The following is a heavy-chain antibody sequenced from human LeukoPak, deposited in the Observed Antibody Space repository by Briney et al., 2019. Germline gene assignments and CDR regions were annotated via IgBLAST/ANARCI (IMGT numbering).Heavy chain of an antibody. D-gene: IGHD2/OR15-2a*01. Sequence: PGGSLRLSCATSGFSFSSYWMSWVRQAPGKGLEWVANIKQDGSEKYYVDSVKGRFTISRDNAKTSLFLQMNSLRVEDSAVYYCARDLIEPYWGQGTLVTVSS. CDR3: ARDLIEPY. J-gene: IGHJ4*02. CDR2: IKQDGSEK. V-gene: IGHV3-7*01. CDR1: GFSFSSYW.